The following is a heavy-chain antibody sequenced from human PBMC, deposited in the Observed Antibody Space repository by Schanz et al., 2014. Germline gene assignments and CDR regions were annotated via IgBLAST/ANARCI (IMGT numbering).Heavy chain of an antibody. CDR3: ARDRRRYCSTASCLHDNWFDP. V-gene: IGHV1-46*01. J-gene: IGHJ5*02. D-gene: IGHD2-2*01. CDR2: INPSGGST. Sequence: QVQLVQSGAEVKKPGASVKVSCKASGYTFTSDSMHWVRQAPGQGLEWMGMINPSGGSTTYAQKLQGRVTMTTDTSTSTAYMELRSLRSDDTAVYYCARDRRRYCSTASCLHDNWFDPWGQGTLVIVSS. CDR1: GYTFTSDS.